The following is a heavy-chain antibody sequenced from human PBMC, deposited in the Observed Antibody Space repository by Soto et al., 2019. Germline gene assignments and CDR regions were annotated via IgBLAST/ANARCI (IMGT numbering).Heavy chain of an antibody. J-gene: IGHJ4*02. CDR3: SRELFGGYSPAAY. CDR1: GGSVSATNC. D-gene: IGHD2-15*01. Sequence: QVQLQESGPGLVKPSGTLSLTCAVSGGSVSATNCWNWIRQPPGKGLEWIGEINLSGTTNYNPSLKRRVTRSIAQSQNEVSLTLTAVTAADTAVYYCSRELFGGYSPAAYGGQGTLVTVSS. CDR2: INLSGTT. V-gene: IGHV4-4*02.